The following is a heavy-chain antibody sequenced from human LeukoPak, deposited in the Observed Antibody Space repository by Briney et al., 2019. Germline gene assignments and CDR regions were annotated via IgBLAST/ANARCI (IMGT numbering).Heavy chain of an antibody. CDR3: ASRDYGASRGDFDI. Sequence: PSETLSLTCTVSGYSISSGYYWGWIRQPPGKGLEWIGYIYHSGCTYYNPSLKSRVTISVDRSKNQFSLKLSSVTAADTAVYYCASRDYGASRGDFDIWGQGTMVTVSS. CDR2: IYHSGCT. V-gene: IGHV4-38-2*02. J-gene: IGHJ3*02. D-gene: IGHD4-17*01. CDR1: GYSISSGYY.